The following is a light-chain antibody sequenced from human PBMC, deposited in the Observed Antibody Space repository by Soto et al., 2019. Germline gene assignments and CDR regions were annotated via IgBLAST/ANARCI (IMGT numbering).Light chain of an antibody. CDR3: QQYHSYWT. Sequence: DIHLTQSPSTLSASVGDRVTITCRASQTVSHWLAWYQQKPGKAPKLLIFDASSLENGVPSRFSGSGSGTEFTLTITGLQPDDFSTYYCQQYHSYWTFGQGTKVDI. J-gene: IGKJ1*01. V-gene: IGKV1-5*01. CDR2: DAS. CDR1: QTVSHW.